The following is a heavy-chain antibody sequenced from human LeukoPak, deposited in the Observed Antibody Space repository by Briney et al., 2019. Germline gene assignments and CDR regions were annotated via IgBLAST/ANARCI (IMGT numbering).Heavy chain of an antibody. CDR1: GFTFSSYA. CDR2: ISGSGGST. Sequence: GSLRLSCAASGFTFSSYAMSWVRQAPGKGLEWVSAISGSGGSTYYADSVKGRFTISRDNSKYTLYLQINSLRAEDTAVYYCAKDSTGVAATDYWGQGTLVTVSS. D-gene: IGHD6-19*01. V-gene: IGHV3-23*01. CDR3: AKDSTGVAATDY. J-gene: IGHJ4*02.